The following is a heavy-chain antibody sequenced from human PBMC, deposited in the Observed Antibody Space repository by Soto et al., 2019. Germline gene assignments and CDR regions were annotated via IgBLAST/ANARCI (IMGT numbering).Heavy chain of an antibody. J-gene: IGHJ4*02. Sequence: PSETLSLTCSVSGGSISGDYYWSWIRQSPEKGLEWIGYIYYSASSYYNPSLRSRITILLDASTNQLSLKLSSVTAADTAVYFCVRVAGSASWYETDSWGQGILVTVSS. D-gene: IGHD6-13*01. CDR2: IYYSASS. CDR1: GGSISGDYY. V-gene: IGHV4-30-4*08. CDR3: VRVAGSASWYETDS.